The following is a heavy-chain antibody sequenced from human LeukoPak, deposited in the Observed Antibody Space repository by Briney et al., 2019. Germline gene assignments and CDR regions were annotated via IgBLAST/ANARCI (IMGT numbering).Heavy chain of an antibody. V-gene: IGHV4-59*01. Sequence: SETLSLTCTVSGGSISTYFWSWIRQPPGKGLEWIGYIYYSGSTNYSPSLKSRVTISLDTSKNQFSLKLSSVTAADTAMYYCARDWGVSARPGYMDVWGKGTTVTVSS. D-gene: IGHD6-6*01. J-gene: IGHJ6*03. CDR3: ARDWGVSARPGYMDV. CDR2: IYYSGST. CDR1: GGSISTYF.